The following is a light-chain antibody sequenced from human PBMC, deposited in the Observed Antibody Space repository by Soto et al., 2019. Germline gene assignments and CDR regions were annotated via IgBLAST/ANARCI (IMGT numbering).Light chain of an antibody. V-gene: IGKV3-15*01. Sequence: EIVMTQSPATLSVSPGERATLSCRASQSVSSNLAWYQQKPGQAPRLLIYGASTGATGIPARFSGSGSGTECTLTISSLQSEDFAVYYCQHYNNWPPWTFGQGTKVEIK. J-gene: IGKJ1*01. CDR1: QSVSSN. CDR3: QHYNNWPPWT. CDR2: GAS.